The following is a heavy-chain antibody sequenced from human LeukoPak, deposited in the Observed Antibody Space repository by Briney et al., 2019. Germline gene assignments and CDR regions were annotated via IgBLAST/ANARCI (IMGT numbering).Heavy chain of an antibody. CDR1: GFTFSYHA. CDR2: ISYDGSDE. Sequence: PGGSLRLSCAASGFTFSYHAMHWARQAPGKGLEWVAVISYDGSDEYYAESVKGRFTISRDNSKSTLYLQMNSLRAEDTAVYYCARSRMATSSTYYYYGMDVWGQGTTVTVSS. V-gene: IGHV3-30*04. D-gene: IGHD5-24*01. J-gene: IGHJ6*02. CDR3: ARSRMATSSTYYYYGMDV.